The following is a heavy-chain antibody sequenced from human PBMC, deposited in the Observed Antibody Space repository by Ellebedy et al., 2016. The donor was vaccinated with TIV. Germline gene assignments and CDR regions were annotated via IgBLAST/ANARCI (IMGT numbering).Heavy chain of an antibody. CDR1: GFTFITYT. CDR3: ARTGGVPAAMGNWFDR. D-gene: IGHD2-2*01. CDR2: ISGGSGYK. J-gene: IGHJ5*02. V-gene: IGHV3-21*01. Sequence: GESLKISCAASGFTFITYTMNWLRQAPGKGLEWVSSISGGSGYKYYADSVKGRFTISRDNAKNSLYLQMNRLTAEDTAVYYCARTGGVPAAMGNWFDRWGQGTLVTVSS.